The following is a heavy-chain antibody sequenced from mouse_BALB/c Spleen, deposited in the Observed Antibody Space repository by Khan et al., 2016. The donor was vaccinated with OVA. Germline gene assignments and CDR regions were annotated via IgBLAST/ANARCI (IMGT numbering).Heavy chain of an antibody. V-gene: IGHV14-1*02. CDR2: IDPQNGNT. Sequence: EVQLQESGAELVRPGALVKLSCKASGFNIKDYYMYWVKQRPEQGLEWIGWIDPQNGNTIYDPKFQDKASITADTSSNTAYLQLSSLTSEDTAVYYCARRGYGNYWFAYWGQGTLVTVSA. D-gene: IGHD2-1*01. J-gene: IGHJ3*01. CDR1: GFNIKDYY. CDR3: ARRGYGNYWFAY.